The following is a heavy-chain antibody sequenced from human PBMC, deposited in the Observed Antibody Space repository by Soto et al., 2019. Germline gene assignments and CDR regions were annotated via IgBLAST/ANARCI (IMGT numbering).Heavy chain of an antibody. Sequence: QVQLQESGPGLVKPSETLSLTCTVSGGSISSYYWSWIRQPPGKGLEWIEYIYYSGSTNYNPSLKRRVTISVDTAKNQFSLKLSSVTAADTAVYYSARRYGGTFDYWGQGTLVTVSS. J-gene: IGHJ4*02. CDR1: GGSISSYY. V-gene: IGHV4-59*08. D-gene: IGHD2-15*01. CDR2: IYYSGST. CDR3: ARRYGGTFDY.